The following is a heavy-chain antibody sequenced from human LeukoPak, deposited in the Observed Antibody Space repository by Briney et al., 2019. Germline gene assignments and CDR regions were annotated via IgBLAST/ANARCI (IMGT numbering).Heavy chain of an antibody. Sequence: SVKVSCKASGGTFSSYAISWVRQAPGQGLEWMGGIIPIFGTANYAQKFQGRVTITADESTSTAYMELSSLRSEDTAVYYCAVGLGYCTSTSCYMDYWGQGTLVTVSS. CDR2: IIPIFGTA. J-gene: IGHJ4*02. D-gene: IGHD2-2*02. CDR3: AVGLGYCTSTSCYMDY. CDR1: GGTFSSYA. V-gene: IGHV1-69*01.